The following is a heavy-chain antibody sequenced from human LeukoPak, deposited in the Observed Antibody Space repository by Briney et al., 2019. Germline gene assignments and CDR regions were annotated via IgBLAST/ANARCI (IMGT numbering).Heavy chain of an antibody. CDR1: GGSISSGGYY. J-gene: IGHJ5*02. V-gene: IGHV4-31*03. CDR2: IYYSGST. CDR3: ARGTPAAMRGVRWFDP. Sequence: PSETLSLTCTVSGGSISSGGYYWSWIRQHPGKGLEWIGYIYYSGSTYYNPSLKSRVTISVDTSKNQFSLKLSSVTAADTAVYYCARGTPAAMRGVRWFDPWGQGTLVTVSS. D-gene: IGHD2-2*01.